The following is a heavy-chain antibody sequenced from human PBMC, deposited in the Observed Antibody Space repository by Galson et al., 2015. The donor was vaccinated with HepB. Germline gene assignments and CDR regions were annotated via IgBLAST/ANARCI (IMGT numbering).Heavy chain of an antibody. Sequence: SVKVSCKASGYTFTSYAMHWVRQAPGQGLEWMGWIIAYNGNTNYAQNFQGRVTMTTDTSASTAYMELSSLPSDDSAVYYCARGGTNACSGSYFSHWGQGTLVTVSS. D-gene: IGHD3-10*02. CDR1: GYTFTSYA. J-gene: IGHJ1*01. CDR3: ARGGTNACSGSYFSH. CDR2: IIAYNGNT. V-gene: IGHV1-18*01.